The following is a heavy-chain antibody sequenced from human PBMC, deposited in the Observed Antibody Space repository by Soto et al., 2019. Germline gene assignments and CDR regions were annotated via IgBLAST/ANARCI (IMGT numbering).Heavy chain of an antibody. CDR2: FDLEDGET. Sequence: ASVKVSCKVSGYILTELSMHWVRQAPGKGLEWMGGFDLEDGETIYAQKFQGRVTMTEDTSTDTAYMELSSLRSEDTAVYYCATGLRKSKFWSGAPGYYYYYGMDVWGQGTTVTVSS. J-gene: IGHJ6*02. CDR3: ATGLRKSKFWSGAPGYYYYYGMDV. V-gene: IGHV1-24*01. CDR1: GYILTELS. D-gene: IGHD3-3*01.